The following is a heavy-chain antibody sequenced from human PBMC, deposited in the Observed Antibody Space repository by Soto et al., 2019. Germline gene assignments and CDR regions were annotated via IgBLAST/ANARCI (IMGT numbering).Heavy chain of an antibody. Sequence: SETLSLTCTVSGCSINIDHYQWAWILQTPGKGLEWIGYIHYTGSISYNPSLQSRLTISVDTSKNQFSLKLTSVTAADTAVYFCAREDDGGNRDYYGLDVWGQGTTVTVSS. CDR3: AREDDGGNRDYYGLDV. J-gene: IGHJ6*02. CDR1: GCSINIDHYQ. D-gene: IGHD4-17*01. V-gene: IGHV4-30-4*01. CDR2: IHYTGSI.